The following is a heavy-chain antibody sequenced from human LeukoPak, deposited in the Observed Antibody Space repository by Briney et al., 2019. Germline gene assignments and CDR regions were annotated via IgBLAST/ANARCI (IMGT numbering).Heavy chain of an antibody. CDR3: AGGNY. CDR1: GFTFSSYA. Sequence: GGSLRLSCAASGFTFSSYAMHWVRQAPGKGLEWVAVISYDGSNKYYADSVKGRFTISRDNSKNTLYLQMNRLRAEDTAVYYCAGGNYWGQGTLVTVSS. J-gene: IGHJ4*02. CDR2: ISYDGSNK. V-gene: IGHV3-30*04.